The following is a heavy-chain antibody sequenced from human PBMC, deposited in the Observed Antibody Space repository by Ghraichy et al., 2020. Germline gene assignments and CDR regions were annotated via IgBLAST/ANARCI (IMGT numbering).Heavy chain of an antibody. D-gene: IGHD5-18*01. Sequence: SETLSLTCAVYGGSFSGYYWSWIRQPPGKGLEWIGEINHSGSTNYNPSLKSRVTISVDTSKNQFSLKLSSVTAADTAVYYCARLGIQLWWVYFDYWGQGTLVTVSS. CDR1: GGSFSGYY. CDR3: ARLGIQLWWVYFDY. J-gene: IGHJ4*02. CDR2: INHSGST. V-gene: IGHV4-34*01.